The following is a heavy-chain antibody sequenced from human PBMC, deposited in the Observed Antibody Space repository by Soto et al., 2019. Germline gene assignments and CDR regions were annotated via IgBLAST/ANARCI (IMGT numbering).Heavy chain of an antibody. CDR3: ARWTTVTSYYGMDV. D-gene: IGHD4-17*01. CDR2: IWYDGSNK. V-gene: IGHV3-33*01. Sequence: QVQLVESGGGVVQPGRSLRLSCAASGFTFSSYGMHWVRQAPGKGLEWVAVIWYDGSNKYYADSVKGRFTISRDNSKNTLYLQMNSLRAEDTAVYYCARWTTVTSYYGMDVWGQGNTVTVSS. CDR1: GFTFSSYG. J-gene: IGHJ6*02.